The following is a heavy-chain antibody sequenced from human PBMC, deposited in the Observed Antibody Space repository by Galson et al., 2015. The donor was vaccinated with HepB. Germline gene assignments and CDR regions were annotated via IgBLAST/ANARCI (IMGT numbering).Heavy chain of an antibody. V-gene: IGHV1-46*01. CDR2: INPSGGST. Sequence: SVKVSCKASGYTFTSYCMHWVRQAPGQGLEWMGIINPSGGSTSYAQKFQGRVTMTRDTSTSTVYMGLSSLRSEDTAVYYCARETLSGYADPWGQGTLVTVSS. J-gene: IGHJ5*02. D-gene: IGHD5-12*01. CDR1: GYTFTSYC. CDR3: ARETLSGYADP.